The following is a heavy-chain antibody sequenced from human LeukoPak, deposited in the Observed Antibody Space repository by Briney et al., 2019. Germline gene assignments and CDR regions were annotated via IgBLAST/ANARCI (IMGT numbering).Heavy chain of an antibody. D-gene: IGHD4-17*01. Sequence: GGSLRLSCAASGFTFSNYYMHWGRQAPGKGLEWVAVISYDGSNKYYADSVKGRFTISRDNSKNTLYLQMNSLRAEDTAVYYCARADGAWSPDYWGQGTLVTVSS. CDR2: ISYDGSNK. CDR1: GFTFSNYY. V-gene: IGHV3-30-3*01. CDR3: ARADGAWSPDY. J-gene: IGHJ4*02.